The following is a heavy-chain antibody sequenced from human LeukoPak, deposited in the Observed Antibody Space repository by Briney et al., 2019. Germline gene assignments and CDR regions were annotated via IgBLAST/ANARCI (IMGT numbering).Heavy chain of an antibody. CDR3: ARQDSSGDYPFQH. V-gene: IGHV4-59*01. D-gene: IGHD3-22*01. Sequence: SETLSLTCAVYGGSFSDYYWSWIRQPPGKGLEWIGYIYYSGSTNYNPSLKSRVTISVDTSKNQFSLKLSSVTAADTAVYYCARQDSSGDYPFQHWGQGTLVTVSS. J-gene: IGHJ1*01. CDR1: GGSFSDYY. CDR2: IYYSGST.